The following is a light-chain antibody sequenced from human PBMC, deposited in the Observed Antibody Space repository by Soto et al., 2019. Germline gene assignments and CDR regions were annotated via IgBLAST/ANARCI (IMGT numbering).Light chain of an antibody. CDR2: SIS. CDR3: QQTYNLPPT. Sequence: DIQLTQSPSSLSASVGDRVSITCRTSQTITSYLNWYHHRPGQAPKLLIYSISNLQSGVPSRFSGGGTGTGFTLAISGLQPEDFGSYSCQQTYNLPPTFGGGTRVQIK. J-gene: IGKJ4*01. V-gene: IGKV1-39*01. CDR1: QTITSY.